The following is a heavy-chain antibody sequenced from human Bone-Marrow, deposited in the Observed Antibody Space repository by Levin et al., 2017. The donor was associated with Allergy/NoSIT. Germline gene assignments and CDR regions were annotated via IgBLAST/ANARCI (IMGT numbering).Heavy chain of an antibody. J-gene: IGHJ6*02. CDR1: GFTFSSYW. CDR2: IKQDGSEK. CDR3: ARDSRFYGMDV. D-gene: IGHD2-2*01. V-gene: IGHV3-7*01. Sequence: GGSLRLSCAASGFTFSSYWLSWVRQAPGKGLEWVANIKQDGSEKYYVDSVKGRFTISRDNAKYSLYLQMNSLRAEDTAVYYCARDSRFYGMDVWGQGTTVTVSS.